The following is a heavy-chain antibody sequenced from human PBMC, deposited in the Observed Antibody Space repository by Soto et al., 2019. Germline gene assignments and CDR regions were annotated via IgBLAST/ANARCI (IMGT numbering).Heavy chain of an antibody. CDR2: ISAYNGNT. J-gene: IGHJ5*02. Sequence: QVQLVQYGAEVKKPGASVKVSCKASGYTFTSYGISWVRQAPGQGLEWMGWISAYNGNTNYAQKLQGRVTMTTDTSTSTAYMELRSLRSDDTAVYYCARDPRYCSGGSCYSGWFDPWGQGTLVTVSS. CDR1: GYTFTSYG. D-gene: IGHD2-15*01. CDR3: ARDPRYCSGGSCYSGWFDP. V-gene: IGHV1-18*01.